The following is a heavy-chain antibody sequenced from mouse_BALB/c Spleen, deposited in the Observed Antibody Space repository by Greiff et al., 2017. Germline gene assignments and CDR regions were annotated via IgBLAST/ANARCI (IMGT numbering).Heavy chain of an antibody. CDR2: INSNGGST. CDR1: GFTFSSYG. J-gene: IGHJ4*01. V-gene: IGHV5-6-3*01. D-gene: IGHD1-1*01. Sequence: EVKLMESGGGLVQPGGSLKLSCAASGFTFSSYGMSWVRQTPDKRLELVATINSNGGSTYYPDSVKGRFTISRDNAKNTLYLQMSSLKSEDTAMYYCARDYYGSSYYYAMDYWGQGTSVTVSS. CDR3: ARDYYGSSYYYAMDY.